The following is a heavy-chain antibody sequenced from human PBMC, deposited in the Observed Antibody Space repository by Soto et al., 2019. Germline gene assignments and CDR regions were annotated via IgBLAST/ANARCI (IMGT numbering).Heavy chain of an antibody. CDR1: GGSISSGGYY. V-gene: IGHV4-31*03. Sequence: QVQLQESCPGLVKPSQTLSLTCTVSGGSISSGGYYWSGIRQHPGNGLEWIGYLYYSGSTYYNPSLKSRVTVSVDTSKNQVSLQLLSVTAADTAVYYCARVATMVRGVTHSYMPNFDYRGQGTLVTVSS. CDR3: ARVATMVRGVTHSYMPNFDY. D-gene: IGHD3-10*01. CDR2: LYYSGST. J-gene: IGHJ4*02.